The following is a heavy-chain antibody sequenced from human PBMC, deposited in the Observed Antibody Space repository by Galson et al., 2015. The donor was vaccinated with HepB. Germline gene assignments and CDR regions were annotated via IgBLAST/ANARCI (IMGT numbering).Heavy chain of an antibody. Sequence: QSGAEVKKPGESLIISCTGSGSTFPSYDINWVRQATGQGLEWMGWMNPNSGNTGDAQKFQGRVTMTRNTSISTAYMEQRSLRYDDTAVYYCARKPLPGYGGNSVLMYDYWVQGTLVTVSS. CDR2: MNPNSGNT. D-gene: IGHD4-23*01. CDR3: ARKPLPGYGGNSVLMYDY. J-gene: IGHJ4*02. V-gene: IGHV1-8*01. CDR1: GSTFPSYD.